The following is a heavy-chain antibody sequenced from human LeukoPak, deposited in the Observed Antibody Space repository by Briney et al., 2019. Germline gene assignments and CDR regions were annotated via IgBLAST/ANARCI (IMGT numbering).Heavy chain of an antibody. D-gene: IGHD3-10*02. CDR1: GFTFSSYW. CDR3: AELGITMIGGV. J-gene: IGHJ6*04. Sequence: PGGSLRLSCAASGFTFSSYWMHWVRQAPGKGLVWVSRINSDGSSTSYADSVKGRFTISRENAKNSLYLQMNSLRAEDTAVYYCAELGITMIGGVWGKGTTVTISS. V-gene: IGHV3-74*01. CDR2: INSDGSST.